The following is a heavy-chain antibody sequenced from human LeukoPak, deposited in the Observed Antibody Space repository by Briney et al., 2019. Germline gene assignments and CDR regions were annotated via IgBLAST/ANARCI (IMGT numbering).Heavy chain of an antibody. D-gene: IGHD2-2*01. CDR3: ARDRCSSTSCYGPGGY. J-gene: IGHJ4*02. CDR1: GYTFTSYG. Sequence: ASVKVSCKASGYTFTSYGISWVRQAPGQGLEWTGWISAYNGNTNYAQKLQGRVTMTTDTSTSTAYMELRSLRSDDTAVYYCARDRCSSTSCYGPGGYWGQGTLVTVSS. CDR2: ISAYNGNT. V-gene: IGHV1-18*01.